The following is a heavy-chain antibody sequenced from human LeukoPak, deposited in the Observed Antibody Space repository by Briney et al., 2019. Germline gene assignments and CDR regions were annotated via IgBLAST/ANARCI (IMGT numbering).Heavy chain of an antibody. J-gene: IGHJ4*02. CDR1: GFTFSSYA. Sequence: GGSLRLSCAASGFTFSSYAMSWVRQAPGKGLEWVSAISASGGSTYYVDSVKGRFTISRDNSKSTLFLQMNSLRAEGTALYYCAKRIAAAGPYFDYWGLGILVTVSS. CDR3: AKRIAAAGPYFDY. CDR2: ISASGGST. D-gene: IGHD6-13*01. V-gene: IGHV3-23*01.